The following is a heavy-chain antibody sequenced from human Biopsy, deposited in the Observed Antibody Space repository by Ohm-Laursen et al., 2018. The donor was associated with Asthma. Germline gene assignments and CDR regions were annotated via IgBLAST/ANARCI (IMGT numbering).Heavy chain of an antibody. CDR1: GFTFGDYW. CDR3: AKDERAYYGSDSKYMQPVPLGD. D-gene: IGHD2-21*01. CDR2: IKHDGTEK. J-gene: IGHJ4*02. V-gene: IGHV3-7*03. Sequence: GSLRLSCAASGFTFGDYWMSWVRQAPGKGLEWVANIKHDGTEKNHVDSLKGRFTISRDKSDNTLYLQMNSLTAEDTAVCHCAKDERAYYGSDSKYMQPVPLGDWGQGTVVIVSA.